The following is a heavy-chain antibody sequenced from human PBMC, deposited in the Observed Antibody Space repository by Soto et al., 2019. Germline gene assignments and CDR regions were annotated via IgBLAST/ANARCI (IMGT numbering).Heavy chain of an antibody. CDR1: GFTFSSYA. V-gene: IGHV3-23*01. Sequence: GGSLRLSCAASGFTFSSYAMSWVRQAPGKGLEWVSAISGSGGSTYYADSVKGRFTISRDNSKNTLYLQMNSLRAEDTAVYYCARDYGSGSYYTNYWGQGTLVTVSS. D-gene: IGHD3-10*01. CDR2: ISGSGGST. CDR3: ARDYGSGSYYTNY. J-gene: IGHJ4*02.